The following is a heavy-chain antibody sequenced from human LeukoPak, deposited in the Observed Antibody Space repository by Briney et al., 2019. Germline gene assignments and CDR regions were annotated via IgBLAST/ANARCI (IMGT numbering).Heavy chain of an antibody. CDR3: TRGGYGDDAFDI. J-gene: IGHJ3*02. CDR1: GYTFTSYG. CDR2: ISAYNGNT. D-gene: IGHD5-18*01. Sequence: ASVKVSCKASGYTFTSYGISWVRRAPGQGLEWMGWISAYNGNTDYVQSLQGRVTMTTDTSTSTAYMALRSLRSDDTAVYYCTRGGYGDDAFDIWGQETMVTVSS. V-gene: IGHV1-18*01.